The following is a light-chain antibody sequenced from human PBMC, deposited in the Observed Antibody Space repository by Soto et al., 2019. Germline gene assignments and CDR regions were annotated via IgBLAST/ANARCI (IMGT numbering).Light chain of an antibody. CDR2: DAS. V-gene: IGKV3-11*01. CDR3: QQRSNWPPT. Sequence: EIVLTQSPATLSLSPGERATLSCRASQSVSSYLAWYQHKPGQAPRLLIYDASNRATGIPARFSGSGSGTDFTLTISSLETEDFAVYYCQQRSNWPPTFGGGTKVEIK. J-gene: IGKJ4*01. CDR1: QSVSSY.